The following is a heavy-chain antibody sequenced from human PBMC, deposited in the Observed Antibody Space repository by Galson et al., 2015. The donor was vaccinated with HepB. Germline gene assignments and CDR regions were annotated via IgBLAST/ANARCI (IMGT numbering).Heavy chain of an antibody. CDR3: AKDGQQWLFGDWECYFDY. CDR1: GFTFSSYG. V-gene: IGHV3-30*18. CDR2: ISYDGSNK. D-gene: IGHD6-19*01. J-gene: IGHJ4*02. Sequence: SLRLSCAASGFTFSSYGMHWVRQAPGKGLEWVAVISYDGSNKYYADSVKGRFTISRDNSKNTLYLQMNSLRAEDTAVYYCAKDGQQWLFGDWECYFDYWGQGTLVTVSS.